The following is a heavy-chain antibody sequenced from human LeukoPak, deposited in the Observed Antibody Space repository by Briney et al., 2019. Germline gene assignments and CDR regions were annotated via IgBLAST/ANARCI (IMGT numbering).Heavy chain of an antibody. CDR3: AREHYFYYLDA. J-gene: IGHJ6*03. V-gene: IGHV3-53*01. Sequence: PGGSLRLSCAASGFTVSSNYMSWVRQAPGKGLEWVSVIYSGGSTYYADSVKGRFTISRDNSKNTLYLQMNSLRAEDTAVYYCAREHYFYYLDAWGKGTTVTVSS. CDR1: GFTVSSNY. CDR2: IYSGGST.